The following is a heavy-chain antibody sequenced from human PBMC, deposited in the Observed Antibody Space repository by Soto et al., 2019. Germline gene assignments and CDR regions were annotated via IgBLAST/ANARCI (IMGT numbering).Heavy chain of an antibody. Sequence: SETLSLTCTVSGGSISSGGYYWSWIRQHPGKGLEWIGYIYYSGSTYYNPSLKSRVTISVDTSKNQFSLKLSSVTAADTAVYYCVRSQPERYQLLELGPYYYGMDVWGQGTTVTVSS. CDR1: GGSISSGGYY. V-gene: IGHV4-31*03. J-gene: IGHJ6*02. CDR2: IYYSGST. CDR3: VRSQPERYQLLELGPYYYGMDV. D-gene: IGHD2-2*01.